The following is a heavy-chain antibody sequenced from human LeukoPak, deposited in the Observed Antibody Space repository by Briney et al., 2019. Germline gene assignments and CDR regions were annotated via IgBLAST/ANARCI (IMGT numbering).Heavy chain of an antibody. V-gene: IGHV3-23*01. J-gene: IGHJ6*03. CDR1: GFTFNNFA. Sequence: AGSLRLSCAASGFTFNNFAMSWVRQAPGKGLEWVSAISAGGDYTYYADSVKGRFTISRDNSKNTLFLQMNSLRAEDTAVYYCAKDWYNYYYMDVWGKGTTVTVSS. D-gene: IGHD1-14*01. CDR2: ISAGGDYT. CDR3: AKDWYNYYYMDV.